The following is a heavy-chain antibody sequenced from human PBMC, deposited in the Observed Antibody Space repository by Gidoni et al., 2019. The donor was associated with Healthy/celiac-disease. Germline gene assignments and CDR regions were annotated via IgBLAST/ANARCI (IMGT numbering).Heavy chain of an antibody. CDR1: GFNFSSYS. D-gene: IGHD1-1*01. Sequence: EVQLVESGGGLVKPGGSLRLSCAASGFNFSSYSMNWVRQAPGKGLEWVSSISSSSSYIYYADSVKGRFTISRDNAKNSLYLQMNSLRAEDTAVYYCARDNEYYYYGMDVWGQGTTVTVSS. CDR2: ISSSSSYI. V-gene: IGHV3-21*01. CDR3: ARDNEYYYYGMDV. J-gene: IGHJ6*02.